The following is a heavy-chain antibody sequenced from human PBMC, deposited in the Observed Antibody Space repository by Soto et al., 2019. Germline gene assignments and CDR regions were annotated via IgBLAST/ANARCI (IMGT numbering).Heavy chain of an antibody. Sequence: QVQLVESGGGVVQPGRSLRLSCAASGFTFSSYAMFWVRQAPGKGLEWGSIISFDGTNKYYADSVRGRFTSSRDNSNNTLYLHMNSLTTKDTAVYSGARDNGIAAADIWPDYWGQGTLVTVSS. CDR1: GFTFSSYA. CDR3: ARDNGIAAADIWPDY. V-gene: IGHV3-30-3*01. D-gene: IGHD6-13*01. J-gene: IGHJ4*02. CDR2: ISFDGTNK.